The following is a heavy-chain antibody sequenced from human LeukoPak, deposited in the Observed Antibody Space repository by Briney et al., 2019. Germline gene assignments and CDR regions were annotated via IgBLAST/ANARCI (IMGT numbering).Heavy chain of an antibody. D-gene: IGHD2-2*02. CDR3: AKQSGASCYTAADY. J-gene: IGHJ4*02. V-gene: IGHV3-23*01. CDR2: LGGGGGST. Sequence: PGGSLKLSCAASGFTFSNYAISWVRQAPGKGLEWVSVLGGGGGSTYYADSVKGRVTISRDNSKNTLFLQMNSLRAEDTAVYYCAKQSGASCYTAADYWGQGTLVTVSS. CDR1: GFTFSNYA.